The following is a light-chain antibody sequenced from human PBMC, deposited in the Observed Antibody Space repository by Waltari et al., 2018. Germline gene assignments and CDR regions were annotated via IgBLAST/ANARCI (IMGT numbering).Light chain of an antibody. Sequence: QLVVTQSPSASAPLGASVKLTCTLSSGHSSNIVAWLQQRPEKGPRYLMKVNSDGSHIKGADIPDRFSGSSSGAERYLTISSLQPDDEADYYCQTGGHGTWVFGGGTTLTVL. CDR3: QTGGHGTWV. CDR2: VNSDGSH. CDR1: SGHSSNI. J-gene: IGLJ3*02. V-gene: IGLV4-69*01.